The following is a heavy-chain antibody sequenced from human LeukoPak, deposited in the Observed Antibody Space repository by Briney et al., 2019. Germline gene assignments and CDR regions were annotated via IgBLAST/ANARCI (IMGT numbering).Heavy chain of an antibody. J-gene: IGHJ6*03. CDR3: ARGGKIFGVGTEAMDV. D-gene: IGHD3-3*01. CDR1: GSTFTSYY. CDR2: INPSGGST. V-gene: IGHV1-46*01. Sequence: ASVKVSCKASGSTFTSYYMHWVRQAPGQGLEWMGIINPSGGSTSYAQKFQGRVTMTRDTSTSTVYMELSSLRSEDTAVYYCARGGKIFGVGTEAMDVWGKGTTVTVSS.